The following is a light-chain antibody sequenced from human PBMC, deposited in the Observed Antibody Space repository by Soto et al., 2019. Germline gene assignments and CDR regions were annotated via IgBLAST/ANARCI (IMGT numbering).Light chain of an antibody. CDR3: MQALQIPWT. CDR2: LGS. V-gene: IGKV2-28*01. Sequence: DIVMTQSPLSLPVTPGEPASISCRSSQSLLYSNGYNYLDWYLQKPGQSPQLLIYLGSNRASGVPDRFSGSGSGKDFTLKISRVEAEDVGVYYCMQALQIPWTFGQGTKVEIK. J-gene: IGKJ1*01. CDR1: QSLLYSNGYNY.